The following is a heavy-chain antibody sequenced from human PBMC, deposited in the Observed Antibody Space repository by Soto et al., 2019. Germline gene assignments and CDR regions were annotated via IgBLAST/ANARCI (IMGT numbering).Heavy chain of an antibody. D-gene: IGHD3-22*01. CDR2: MSANNGNT. J-gene: IGHJ4*02. Sequence: ASVKFSCKASGYTFTSYDINWVRQATGQGLEWMGWMSANNGNTNYAQKLQGRVTMTTDTSTSTAYMELRSLRSDDTAVYYCASSTYYYDSSGSRTLFDYWGQGTLVTVSS. CDR3: ASSTYYYDSSGSRTLFDY. CDR1: GYTFTSYD. V-gene: IGHV1-18*01.